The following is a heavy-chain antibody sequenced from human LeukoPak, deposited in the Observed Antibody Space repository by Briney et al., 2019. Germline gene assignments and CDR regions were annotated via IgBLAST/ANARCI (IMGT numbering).Heavy chain of an antibody. CDR2: IYDSGST. D-gene: IGHD1/OR15-1a*01. Sequence: PSETLSLACTVSGGSIRSSYYYWGWIRQPPGKGLEWIGSIYDSGSTYYNPSLKSRVTISVDTSKNQFSLKLNSVIAADTAVYYCARHGNSNFDYWGQGTLVTVSS. V-gene: IGHV4-39*01. J-gene: IGHJ4*02. CDR1: GGSIRSSYYY. CDR3: ARHGNSNFDY.